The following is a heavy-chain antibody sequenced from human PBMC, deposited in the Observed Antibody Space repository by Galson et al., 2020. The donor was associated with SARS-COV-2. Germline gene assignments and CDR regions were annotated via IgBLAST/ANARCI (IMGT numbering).Heavy chain of an antibody. Sequence: TGRSLRLSCAASGFTFSSYGMHWVRQAPGKGLEWVAVIWYDGSNKYYAESVKGRFTISRDNSKNTLYLQMNSLRAEDTAVYYCAREETSIWYPGIAAARAFDIWGQGTMVTVSS. CDR1: GFTFSSYG. CDR3: AREETSIWYPGIAAARAFDI. V-gene: IGHV3-33*01. J-gene: IGHJ3*02. D-gene: IGHD6-13*01. CDR2: IWYDGSNK.